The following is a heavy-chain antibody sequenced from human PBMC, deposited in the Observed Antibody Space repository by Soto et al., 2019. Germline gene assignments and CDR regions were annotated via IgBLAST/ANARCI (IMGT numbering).Heavy chain of an antibody. D-gene: IGHD1-26*01. CDR1: GFTFSSYA. CDR2: ISYDGSNK. Sequence: QVQLVESGGGVVKPGRSLRLSCAASGFTFSSYAMHWVRQAPGKGLEWVAVISYDGSNKYYADSVKGRFTIPRDNSKNALYLQMNSLRAEDTAVYYCARAGDRLWGQGTLVTVSS. J-gene: IGHJ4*02. V-gene: IGHV3-30-3*01. CDR3: ARAGDRL.